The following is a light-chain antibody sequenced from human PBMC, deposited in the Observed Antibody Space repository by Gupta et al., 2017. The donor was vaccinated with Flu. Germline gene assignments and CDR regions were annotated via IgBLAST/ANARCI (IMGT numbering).Light chain of an antibody. V-gene: IGKV2-40*01. J-gene: IGKJ4*01. CDR3: MQRVEFPWT. CDR2: THS. CDR1: RSLLDSDGGNIY. Sequence: TPGEPASIACRSSRSLLDSDGGNIYLDWYLQKPGQSPRVLIYTHSYRASGVPDRFSGSGSGTDFTLKISRVEAEDVGVYYCMQRVEFPWTFGGGTRVDI.